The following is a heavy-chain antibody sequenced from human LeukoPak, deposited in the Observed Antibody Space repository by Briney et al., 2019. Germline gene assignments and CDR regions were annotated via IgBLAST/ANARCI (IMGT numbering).Heavy chain of an antibody. CDR1: GGSFSSSSYY. CDR2: IYYSGST. J-gene: IGHJ4*02. CDR3: ARHGSDYYGSGNLDY. V-gene: IGHV4-39*01. Sequence: PSETLSLTCTVSGGSFSSSSYYWGWIRQPPGKGLEWIGSIYYSGSTYYNPSLKSRVTISVDTSKNQFSLKLSSVTAADTAVYYCARHGSDYYGSGNLDYWGQGTLVTVSS. D-gene: IGHD3-10*01.